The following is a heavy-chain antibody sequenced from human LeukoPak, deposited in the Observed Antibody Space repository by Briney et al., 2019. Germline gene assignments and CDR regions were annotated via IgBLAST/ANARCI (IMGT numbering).Heavy chain of an antibody. D-gene: IGHD2-15*01. V-gene: IGHV1-69*13. J-gene: IGHJ6*02. CDR3: ARDSIVVVVAANGYYYYYYGMDV. Sequence: ASVKVSCKASGYTFTSYYMHWVRQAPGQGLEWMGGIIPIFGTANYAQKFQGRVTITADESTSTAYMELSSLRSEDTAVYYCARDSIVVVVAANGYYYYYYGMDVWGQGTTVTVSS. CDR2: IIPIFGTA. CDR1: GYTFTSYY.